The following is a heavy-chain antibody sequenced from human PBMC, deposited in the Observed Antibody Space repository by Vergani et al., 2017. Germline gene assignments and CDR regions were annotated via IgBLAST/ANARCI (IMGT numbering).Heavy chain of an antibody. J-gene: IGHJ3*02. CDR2: IIPILGIA. CDR3: ARGGDYNSDAFDI. Sequence: QVQLVQSGAEVKKPGASVKVSCKASGYTFTSYGISWVRQAPGQGLEWMGRIIPILGIANYAQKFQGRVTITADKSTSTAYMKLSAVTVADTAVYYCARGGDYNSDAFDIWGQGTMVTVSS. D-gene: IGHD1-1*01. V-gene: IGHV1-69*04. CDR1: GYTFTSYG.